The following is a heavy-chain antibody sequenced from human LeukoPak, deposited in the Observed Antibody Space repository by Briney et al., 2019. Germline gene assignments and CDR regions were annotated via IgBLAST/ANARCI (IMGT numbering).Heavy chain of an antibody. D-gene: IGHD3-10*01. Sequence: PGGSLRLSCAASGFTFDDYAMHWVRQAPGKGLEWVAVISFDASNKYYADSVKGRFTISRDNCKNTLYLQMNSLRAEDTAVYYCAKDVDPFGSGSYVEGFDYWGQGTLVTVSS. CDR1: GFTFDDYA. J-gene: IGHJ4*02. V-gene: IGHV3-30*18. CDR2: ISFDASNK. CDR3: AKDVDPFGSGSYVEGFDY.